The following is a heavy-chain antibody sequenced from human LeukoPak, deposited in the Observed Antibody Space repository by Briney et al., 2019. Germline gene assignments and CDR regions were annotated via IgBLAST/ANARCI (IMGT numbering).Heavy chain of an antibody. CDR3: ARPFIETPSLGALDY. Sequence: ASVKVSCKASGYTFTGYYMHWVRQAPGQGLEWMGWINPNSGGTNYAQKFQGGVTMTRDTSISTAYMELSRLRSDDTAVYYCARPFIETPSLGALDYWGQGTLVTVSS. J-gene: IGHJ4*02. CDR2: INPNSGGT. V-gene: IGHV1-2*02. D-gene: IGHD4-23*01. CDR1: GYTFTGYY.